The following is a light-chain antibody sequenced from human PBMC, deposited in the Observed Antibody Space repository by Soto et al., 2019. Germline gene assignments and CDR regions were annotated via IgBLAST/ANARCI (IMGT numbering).Light chain of an antibody. CDR1: QSVSNYY. CDR3: QQYGSSPRT. CDR2: GAF. Sequence: EIVLTQSPGTLSLSPGERATLSCRASQSVSNYYLAWYQQKPGQAPRLLIYGAFNRPTGIPDRFSCSGSGTDFTVTISRLEPEDFAVYYCQQYGSSPRTFGQGAKVESK. J-gene: IGKJ1*01. V-gene: IGKV3-20*01.